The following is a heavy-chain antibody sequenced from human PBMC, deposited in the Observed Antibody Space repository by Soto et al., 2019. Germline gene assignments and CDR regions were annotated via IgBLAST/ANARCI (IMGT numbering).Heavy chain of an antibody. V-gene: IGHV4-59*01. J-gene: IGHJ6*03. Sequence: PSETLSLTCTVSGGSISSYYWSWIRQPPGKGLEWIGYIYYSGSTNYNPSLKSRVTISVDTSKNQFSLKLSSVTAADTAVYYCAREGIMITFGGSKNYYYYMEVWGKGTTVTVSS. CDR3: AREGIMITFGGSKNYYYYMEV. CDR2: IYYSGST. D-gene: IGHD3-16*01. CDR1: GGSISSYY.